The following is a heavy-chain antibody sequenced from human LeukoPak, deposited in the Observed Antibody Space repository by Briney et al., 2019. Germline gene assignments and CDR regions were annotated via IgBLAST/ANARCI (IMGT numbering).Heavy chain of an antibody. CDR3: ARYITAGQYYFDY. D-gene: IGHD1-14*01. V-gene: IGHV4-38-2*02. CDR2: IYHSGST. J-gene: IGHJ4*02. CDR1: GYSISSAYY. Sequence: SSETLSLTCTVSGYSISSAYYWGWIRQPPGKGLEWIGSIYHSGSTYYNPSLKSRVTISVDTSKNQFSLKLNSVTAADTAVYYCARYITAGQYYFDYWGQGTLVTVSS.